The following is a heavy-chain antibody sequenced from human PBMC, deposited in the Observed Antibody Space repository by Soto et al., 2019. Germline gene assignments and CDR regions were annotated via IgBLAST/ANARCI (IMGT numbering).Heavy chain of an antibody. CDR3: AKPASGWYPKLMNGMDV. J-gene: IGHJ6*02. D-gene: IGHD6-19*01. CDR1: GFTFSSYA. V-gene: IGHV3-23*01. CDR2: ISGNGGNI. Sequence: DVQLLESGGGLVQPGGSLRLSCVVSGFTFSSYAMSWVRQAPGKGLEWVSTISGNGGNIYYADSVKGRFTISRDNSKNRLHLQMNSLRAEDTAVYYCAKPASGWYPKLMNGMDVWGQGTTVTVSS.